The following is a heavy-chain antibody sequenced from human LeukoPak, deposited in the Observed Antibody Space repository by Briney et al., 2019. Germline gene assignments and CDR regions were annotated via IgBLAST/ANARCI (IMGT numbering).Heavy chain of an antibody. CDR2: VYYSGNT. Sequence: SXXLXLTCIVSGGAISSYYWSWIRQPPGKTLEWIGYVYYSGNTNYSPSLKSRLTISIDTSKNQFSLKLSSVTAADTAVYYCARVGNGHFDYWGQGTLVTVSS. CDR1: GGAISSYY. V-gene: IGHV4-59*01. CDR3: ARVGNGHFDY. J-gene: IGHJ4*02. D-gene: IGHD2-8*01.